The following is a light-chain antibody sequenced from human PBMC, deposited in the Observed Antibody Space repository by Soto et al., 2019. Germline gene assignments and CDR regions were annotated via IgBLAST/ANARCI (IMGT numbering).Light chain of an antibody. CDR3: SSSGGSPTYV. J-gene: IGLJ1*01. CDR2: EVN. Sequence: QSVLTQPPSASGSPGQSVAISCTGTSSDVGGYNYVSWYQQHPGKAPKLMIYEVNKRPSGVPDRFSGSKSGNTASLTVSGLQAEDEADYYCSSSGGSPTYVFGTGTKVTVL. V-gene: IGLV2-8*01. CDR1: SSDVGGYNY.